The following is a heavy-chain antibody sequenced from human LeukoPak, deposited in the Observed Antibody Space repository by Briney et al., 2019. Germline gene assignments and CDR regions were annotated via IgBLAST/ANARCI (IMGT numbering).Heavy chain of an antibody. J-gene: IGHJ4*02. Sequence: GGSLRLSCAASGFTFSSYSMQWVRQPPGKGLEWVAFIRYDGSNKYYADSVKGRFTISRDNSKNTLYLQMNSLRAEDTAVYYCAKDHRGVRGDVDYWGQGTLVTVSS. D-gene: IGHD3-10*01. CDR1: GFTFSSYS. CDR2: IRYDGSNK. V-gene: IGHV3-30*02. CDR3: AKDHRGVRGDVDY.